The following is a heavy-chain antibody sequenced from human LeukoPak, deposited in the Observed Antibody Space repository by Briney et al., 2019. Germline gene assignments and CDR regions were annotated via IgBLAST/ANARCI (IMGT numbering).Heavy chain of an antibody. V-gene: IGHV1-46*01. D-gene: IGHD3-22*01. CDR1: GYTFTSYY. CDR2: INPSGGST. J-gene: IGHJ4*02. CDR3: ARDRRYYYDSSGYIGPFDY. Sequence: EASVTVSYKASGYTFTSYYMHWVRQAPGQGLEWMGIINPSGGSTSYAQKFQGRVTMTRDTSTSTVYMEPSSLRSEDTAVYYCARDRRYYYDSSGYIGPFDYWGQGTLVTVSS.